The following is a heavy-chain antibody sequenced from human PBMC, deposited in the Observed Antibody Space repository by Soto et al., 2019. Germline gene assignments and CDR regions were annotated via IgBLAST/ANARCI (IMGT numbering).Heavy chain of an antibody. J-gene: IGHJ5*02. CDR2: ITTSGDTT. CDR1: GFIFSDYY. CDR3: ASRIAGPT. D-gene: IGHD6-13*01. Sequence: GGSLRLSCAASGFIFSDYYMSWIRQAPGKGLEWVSYITTSGDTTYYADSVKGRFTISRDNAKSSLYLQMNSLRAEDTAIYYCASRIAGPTWGQGTLVTVSS. V-gene: IGHV3-11*01.